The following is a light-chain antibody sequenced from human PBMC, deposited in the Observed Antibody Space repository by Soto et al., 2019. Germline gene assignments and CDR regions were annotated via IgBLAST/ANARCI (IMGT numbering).Light chain of an antibody. CDR2: GAS. J-gene: IGKJ1*01. V-gene: IGKV3-20*01. CDR3: QQYHSSPRT. CDR1: QSFGSGF. Sequence: EIVLTQSPGTLSLSPGERATLSCRASQSFGSGFLAWYQQKPRQAPRLVIYGASSRATGIPDRFSGSGSGTDFTLTISRLEPEDFAVYYCQQYHSSPRTFGQGTKVEFK.